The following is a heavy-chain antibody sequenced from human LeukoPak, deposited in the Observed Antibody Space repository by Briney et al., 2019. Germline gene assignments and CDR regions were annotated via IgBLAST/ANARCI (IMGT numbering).Heavy chain of an antibody. D-gene: IGHD6-13*01. CDR1: GFSLSTSLMR. CDR3: ARIGASAGDYFDY. CDR2: IYWEDEK. V-gene: IGHV2-70*04. J-gene: IGHJ4*02. Sequence: SGPTLVNPTQTLTLTCTFSGFSLSTSLMRVSWIRQPPGEALEWLARIYWEDEKFYRTSLKTRLTISKDTSKNQVVLTMTNMDPVDTGPYYCARIGASAGDYFDYWGQGTLVTVSS.